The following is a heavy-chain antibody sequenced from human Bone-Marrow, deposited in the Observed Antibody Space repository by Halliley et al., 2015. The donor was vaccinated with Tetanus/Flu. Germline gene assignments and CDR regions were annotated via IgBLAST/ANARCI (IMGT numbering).Heavy chain of an antibody. CDR3: ARRRTGDYNYYGMDV. J-gene: IGHJ6*02. V-gene: IGHV4-39*01. CDR2: FYYSGTT. CDR1: GGSISSSTYY. Sequence: TLSLTCTVSGGSISSSTYYWDWIRQPPGEGPQWIGSFYYSGTTNYNPSLKSRVTISTDTSRNQFSLNLRSVTAADTAVYFCARRRTGDYNYYGMDVWGQGTTVTVSS.